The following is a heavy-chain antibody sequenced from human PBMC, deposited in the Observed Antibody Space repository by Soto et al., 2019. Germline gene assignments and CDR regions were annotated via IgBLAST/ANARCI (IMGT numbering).Heavy chain of an antibody. CDR3: AREGAEDSSSWSPWEGYYYGMDV. V-gene: IGHV1-69*06. Sequence: GXSVKVSCKASGGSFSSYAISWVRQAPGQGLEWMGGIIPIFGTANYAQKFQGRVTITADKSTSTAYMELSSLRSEDTAVYYCAREGAEDSSSWSPWEGYYYGMDVWGQGTTVTVSS. D-gene: IGHD6-13*01. J-gene: IGHJ6*02. CDR1: GGSFSSYA. CDR2: IIPIFGTA.